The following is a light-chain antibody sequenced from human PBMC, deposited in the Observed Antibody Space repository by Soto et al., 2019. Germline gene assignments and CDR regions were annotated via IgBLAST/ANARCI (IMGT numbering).Light chain of an antibody. CDR2: ESS. Sequence: EIVLTQSPATLSSSPGERATLSCRSSQTVGVRLAWYQHKPGQAPRLIIYESSNRGAGSPAMFRSSGSGADLTLTSTILEPEDFAVYYCQHYGSFGQGTKGDIK. CDR3: QHYGS. V-gene: IGKV3-11*01. CDR1: QTVGVR. J-gene: IGKJ1*01.